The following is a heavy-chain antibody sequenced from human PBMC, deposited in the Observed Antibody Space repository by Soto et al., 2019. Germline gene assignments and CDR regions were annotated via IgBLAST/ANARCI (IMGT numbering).Heavy chain of an antibody. D-gene: IGHD3-10*01. CDR1: GFTFSSYS. CDR2: ISSSSSTI. V-gene: IGHV3-48*01. Sequence: EVQLVESGGGLVQPGGSLRLSCAASGFTFSSYSMNWVRQAPGKGLEWVSYISSSSSTIYYADSVKGRFTISRDNAKNSLYLQMNSLRAEDTAEYYCARSGLVWFGGKDYMDVWGKGTTVTVSS. J-gene: IGHJ6*03. CDR3: ARSGLVWFGGKDYMDV.